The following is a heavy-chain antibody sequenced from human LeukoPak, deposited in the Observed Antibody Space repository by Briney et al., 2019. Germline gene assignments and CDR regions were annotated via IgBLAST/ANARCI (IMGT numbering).Heavy chain of an antibody. J-gene: IGHJ4*02. D-gene: IGHD3-3*01. CDR3: ARDPGTIFDVLNYHFDN. V-gene: IGHV3-23*01. Sequence: SGGSLRLSCAASGFTFTTYAMTWVRQPPGKGLEWVSTITNSGDSTYYADSVQGRFTVSRDNFKNTLYLQMNSLRTEDTAVYYCARDPGTIFDVLNYHFDNWGQGTLVTVSS. CDR2: ITNSGDST. CDR1: GFTFTTYA.